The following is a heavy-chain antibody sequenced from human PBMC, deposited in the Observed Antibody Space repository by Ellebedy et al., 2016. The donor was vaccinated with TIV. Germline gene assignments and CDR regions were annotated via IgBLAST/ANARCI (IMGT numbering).Heavy chain of an antibody. V-gene: IGHV1-24*01. D-gene: IGHD2-2*01. CDR1: GYTLTELS. J-gene: IGHJ4*02. CDR2: FDPEDGET. CDR3: ATLMGAVPAAMPGGFDY. Sequence: ASVKVSXXVSGYTLTELSMHWVRQAPGKGLEWMGGFDPEDGETIYAQKFQGRVTMTEDTSTDTAYMELSSLRSEDTAVYYCATLMGAVPAAMPGGFDYWGQGTLVTVSS.